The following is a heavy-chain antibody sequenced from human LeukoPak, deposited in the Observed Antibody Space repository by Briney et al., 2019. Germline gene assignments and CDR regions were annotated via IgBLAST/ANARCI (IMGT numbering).Heavy chain of an antibody. CDR2: VYYTGTT. Sequence: SETLSLTCALSGGSIKNYYWSWIRQPLGKGLEWIVYVYYTGTTSYNPPLKSRVTISVETSKNPSSLPLNSVTAADTAVYHCARQWDPYYPSGLDFWGQGTTVIVSS. V-gene: IGHV4-59*01. J-gene: IGHJ6*02. D-gene: IGHD3-22*01. CDR3: ARQWDPYYPSGLDF. CDR1: GGSIKNYY.